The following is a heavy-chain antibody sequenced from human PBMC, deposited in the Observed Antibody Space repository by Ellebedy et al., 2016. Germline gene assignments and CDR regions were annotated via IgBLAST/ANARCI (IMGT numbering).Heavy chain of an antibody. Sequence: GSLRLSCTVSGGSISDYFWSWIRQPAGKGLEWIGRIVSSGSTNYNPSLKSRVSMSVDKSNNQFSLNLNSVTAADTAVYYCARGVTPHFDYWGQGILVTVSS. CDR1: GGSISDYF. V-gene: IGHV4-4*07. CDR3: ARGVTPHFDY. J-gene: IGHJ4*02. CDR2: IVSSGST. D-gene: IGHD2-21*02.